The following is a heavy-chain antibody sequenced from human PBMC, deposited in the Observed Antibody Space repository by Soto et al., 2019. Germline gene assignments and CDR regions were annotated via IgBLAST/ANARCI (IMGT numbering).Heavy chain of an antibody. CDR1: GFTFSTYW. Sequence: EVQLLESGGGLVQPGGSLRLSCAASGFTFSTYWMDWVRQTPGKGLEWVANINQDGSEKNYVDSVKGRFTIYRENAKNSLYLQMSSLTAKYAALYYCSRSLDSWGQGTLVTVSS. J-gene: IGHJ4*02. CDR2: INQDGSEK. V-gene: IGHV3-7*01. CDR3: SRSLDS.